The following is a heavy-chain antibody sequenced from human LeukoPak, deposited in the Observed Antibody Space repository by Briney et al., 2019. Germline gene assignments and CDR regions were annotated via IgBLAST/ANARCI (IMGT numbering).Heavy chain of an antibody. CDR3: VRSRNYYESSVYYRSFYFDY. Sequence: GGSLRLSCAASGFTFSSYWMHWVRQVPGEGPVWVSRIHTDGTSTTYADSVKGRFTISRDNAENTLSLQMNSLRAEDTAVYYCVRSRNYYESSVYYRSFYFDYWGQGTLVTVSS. D-gene: IGHD3-22*01. V-gene: IGHV3-74*01. CDR1: GFTFSSYW. J-gene: IGHJ4*02. CDR2: IHTDGTST.